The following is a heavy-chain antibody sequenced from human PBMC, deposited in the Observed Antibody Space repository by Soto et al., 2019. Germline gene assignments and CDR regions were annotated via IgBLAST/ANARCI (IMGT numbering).Heavy chain of an antibody. CDR2: SRDKAHSHTT. D-gene: IGHD2-2*02. CDR1: GFTFSDHY. Sequence: EVQLVESGGGLVKPGESLRLSCGVAGFTFSDHYMDWVPQLPGKGLEWLARSRDKAHSHTTEYVASVRGRFAISRDHSKKSLYLQMNSLKIEDTSVYYCVRGYHGFDMCGRGTMVTVSS. CDR3: VRGYHGFDM. V-gene: IGHV3-72*01. J-gene: IGHJ3*02.